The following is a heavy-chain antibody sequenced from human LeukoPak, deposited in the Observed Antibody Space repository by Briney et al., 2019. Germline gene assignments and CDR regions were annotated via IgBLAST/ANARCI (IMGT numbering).Heavy chain of an antibody. CDR2: IYGSGSI. V-gene: IGHV4-4*07. D-gene: IGHD5-12*01. CDR3: ARERIIVAASYYFDY. Sequence: PSETLSLTCTVSGGSISNYYWNWIRQPAGKGLEWIGRIYGSGSINYNPSLKSRVTMSVDSSKNQLSLKLSSVTAADTAIYYCARERIIVAASYYFDYWGQGTLVTVSS. J-gene: IGHJ4*02. CDR1: GGSISNYY.